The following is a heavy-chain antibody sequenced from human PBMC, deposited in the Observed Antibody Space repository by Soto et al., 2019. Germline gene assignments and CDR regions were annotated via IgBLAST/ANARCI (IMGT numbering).Heavy chain of an antibody. V-gene: IGHV1-24*01. Sequence: QVQLVQSGAEVKKPGASVRVSCKVSGYILTESSMHWVRQAPGKGLEWMGGVDPEDGESIYAQNFKGRVTMTDDKSTETAYMELISVRSADTAAFYCGTNGQLLNSSHDDLAFWGQGTLVIVSS. D-gene: IGHD5-18*01. J-gene: IGHJ3*01. CDR2: VDPEDGES. CDR1: GYILTESS. CDR3: GTNGQLLNSSHDDLAF.